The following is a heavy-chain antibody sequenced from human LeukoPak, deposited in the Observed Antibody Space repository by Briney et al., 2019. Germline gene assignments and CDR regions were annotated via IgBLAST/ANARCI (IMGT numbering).Heavy chain of an antibody. CDR3: VVGGSPGY. J-gene: IGHJ4*02. CDR2: ISTDGYTT. D-gene: IGHD2-15*01. CDR1: GFTFSSYW. V-gene: IGHV3-74*01. Sequence: GGSLRLSCAASGFTFSSYWMSWVRQAPRKGLAWVSRISTDGYTTDYADFVQGRFTASRDNTKNTWSLEMNSLRAEDTAVYYCVVGGSPGYWGQGTLVTVSS.